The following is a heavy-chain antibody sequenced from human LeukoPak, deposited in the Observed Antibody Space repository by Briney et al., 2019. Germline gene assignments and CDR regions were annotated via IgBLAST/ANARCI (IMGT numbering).Heavy chain of an antibody. CDR2: IKQDGSEK. V-gene: IGHV3-7*01. D-gene: IGHD4-11*01. J-gene: IGHJ4*02. CDR1: GFTFSSYW. CDR3: ARDDHYSNYIDY. Sequence: GGPLRLSCAASGFTFSSYWMSWVRQAPGEGLEWVANIKQDGSEKYYVDSVKGRFTISRDNAKNSLYLQMNSLRAEDTAVYYCARDDHYSNYIDYWGQGTLVTVSS.